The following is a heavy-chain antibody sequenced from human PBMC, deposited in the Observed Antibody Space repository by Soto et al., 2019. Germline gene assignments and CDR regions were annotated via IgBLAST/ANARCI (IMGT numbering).Heavy chain of an antibody. V-gene: IGHV3-30*18. Sequence: QVQLVESGGGVVQPGRSLRLSCAASGFTFSLYGMHWVRQAPGKGLEWVAVTSYDGSTKDYADSVKGRFAISRVNSKNALYLQMSSLRPEDTAVYYCAKGTCSSTTCYSFDSWGQGTLVTVSS. D-gene: IGHD2-2*01. J-gene: IGHJ4*02. CDR3: AKGTCSSTTCYSFDS. CDR2: TSYDGSTK. CDR1: GFTFSLYG.